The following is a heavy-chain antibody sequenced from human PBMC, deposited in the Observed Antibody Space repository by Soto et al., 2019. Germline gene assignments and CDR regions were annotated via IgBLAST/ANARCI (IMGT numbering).Heavy chain of an antibody. V-gene: IGHV4-34*01. J-gene: IGHJ4*02. CDR1: GGSFSGYY. Sequence: PSETLSLTCAVYGGSFSGYYWSWIRQPPGKGLEWIGEINHSGSTNYNPSLKSRVTISVDTSKNQFSLKLSSVTAADTAVYYCARFSSDSSGYDLDYWGQGTLVTV. CDR2: INHSGST. CDR3: ARFSSDSSGYDLDY. D-gene: IGHD3-22*01.